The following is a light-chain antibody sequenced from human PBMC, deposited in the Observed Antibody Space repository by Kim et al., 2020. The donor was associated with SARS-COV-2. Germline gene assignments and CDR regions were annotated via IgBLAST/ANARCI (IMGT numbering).Light chain of an antibody. J-gene: IGLJ2*01. CDR1: SSDVGDYTY. CDR2: EVN. CDR3: SSYAGNNNLV. V-gene: IGLV2-8*01. Sequence: GHSLTISCTGPSSDVGDYTYVSWYQQHPGKAPKLMIYEVNKRPSGVPDRFSGSTSGNTASLTVSGLQAEDEADYYCSSYAGNNNLVFGGGTQLTVL.